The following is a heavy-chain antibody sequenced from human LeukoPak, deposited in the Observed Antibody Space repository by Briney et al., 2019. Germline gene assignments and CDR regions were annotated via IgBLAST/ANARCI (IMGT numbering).Heavy chain of an antibody. Sequence: PGGSLRLSCAASGFTFSSYSMNWVRQAPGKGLEWVSSISSSSSYIYYADSVKGRFTISRDNSKNTLYLQMNSLRAEDTAVYYCARERGYCSSTSCYRLYYFDYWGQGTLVTVSS. CDR1: GFTFSSYS. D-gene: IGHD2-2*02. V-gene: IGHV3-21*04. J-gene: IGHJ4*02. CDR2: ISSSSSYI. CDR3: ARERGYCSSTSCYRLYYFDY.